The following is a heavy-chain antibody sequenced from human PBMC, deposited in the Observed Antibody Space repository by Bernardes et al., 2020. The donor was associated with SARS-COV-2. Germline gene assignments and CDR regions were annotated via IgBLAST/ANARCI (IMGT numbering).Heavy chain of an antibody. D-gene: IGHD6-6*01. CDR3: TTDPVAARPFSLFYYYGMDV. V-gene: IGHV3-15*07. J-gene: IGHJ6*02. Sequence: GGSLRLSCAASGFTFSNAWMNWVRQAPGKGLEWVGRIKSKTDGGTTDYAAPVKGRFTISRDDSKNTLYLQMNSLKTEDTAVYYCTTDPVAARPFSLFYYYGMDVWGQGTTVTVSS. CDR2: IKSKTDGGTT. CDR1: GFTFSNAW.